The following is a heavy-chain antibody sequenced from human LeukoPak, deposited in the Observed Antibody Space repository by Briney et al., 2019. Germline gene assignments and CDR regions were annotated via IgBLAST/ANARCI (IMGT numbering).Heavy chain of an antibody. J-gene: IGHJ4*02. CDR2: FDPEDGET. CDR1: GYTFTGYY. D-gene: IGHD2-2*01. Sequence: ASVKVSCKASGYTFTGYYMHWVRQAPGQGLEWMGGFDPEDGETIYAQKFQGRVTMTEDTSTDTAYMELSSLRSEDTAVYYCATSDCSSTSCSPGGYWGQGTLVTVSS. CDR3: ATSDCSSTSCSPGGY. V-gene: IGHV1-24*01.